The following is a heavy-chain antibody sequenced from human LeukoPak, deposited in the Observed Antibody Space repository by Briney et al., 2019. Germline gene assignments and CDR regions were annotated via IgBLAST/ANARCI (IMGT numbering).Heavy chain of an antibody. V-gene: IGHV1-18*01. CDR2: ISAYNGNT. J-gene: IGHJ4*02. CDR3: AREMNYYDSSGYEDY. D-gene: IGHD3-22*01. CDR1: GYTFTSYG. Sequence: ASVKVSCTASGYTFTSYGISWVRQAPGQGLEWMGWISAYNGNTNYAQKLQGRVTMTTDTSTSTAYMELRSLRSDDTAVYYCAREMNYYDSSGYEDYWGQGTLVTVSS.